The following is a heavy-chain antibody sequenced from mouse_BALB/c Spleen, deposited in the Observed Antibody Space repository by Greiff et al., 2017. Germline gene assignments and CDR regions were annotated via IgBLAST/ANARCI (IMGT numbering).Heavy chain of an antibody. J-gene: IGHJ2*01. Sequence: EVKLEESGPGLVKPSQSLSLTCTVTGYSITSDYAWNWIRQFPGNKLEWMGYISYSGSTSYNPSLKSRISITRDTSKNQFFLQLNSVTTEDTATYYCASITTATDFDYWGQGTTLTVSS. CDR1: GYSITSDYA. D-gene: IGHD1-2*01. CDR3: ASITTATDFDY. CDR2: ISYSGST. V-gene: IGHV3-2*02.